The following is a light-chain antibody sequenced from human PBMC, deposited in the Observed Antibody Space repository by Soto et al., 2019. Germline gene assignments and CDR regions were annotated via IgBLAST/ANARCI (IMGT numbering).Light chain of an antibody. Sequence: QSALTQPVSVSGSPGQSITISCTGTSSDVGDYNYVSWYQQHPGKAPKLMIYDVSNRPSGVSNRFSGSKSGNTASLTISGLQAEDEADYYCSSYTSNSTVVFGGGTKLTVL. CDR3: SSYTSNSTVV. CDR1: SSDVGDYNY. V-gene: IGLV2-14*01. CDR2: DVS. J-gene: IGLJ2*01.